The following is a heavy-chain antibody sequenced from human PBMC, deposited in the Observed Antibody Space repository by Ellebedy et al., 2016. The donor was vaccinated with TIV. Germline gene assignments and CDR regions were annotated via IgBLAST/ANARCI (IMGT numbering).Heavy chain of an antibody. J-gene: IGHJ3*02. CDR1: GFTFNFYS. D-gene: IGHD1-26*01. CDR2: IVGTGTTT. Sequence: GGSLRLXXAASGFTFNFYSVNWVRQAAGKGLEWISYIVGTGTTTYYADSVKGRFTISRDDAKNSLYLHMNSLRDEDTAVYYCARRGNYLGDAFDIWGQGAMVIVSS. V-gene: IGHV3-48*02. CDR3: ARRGNYLGDAFDI.